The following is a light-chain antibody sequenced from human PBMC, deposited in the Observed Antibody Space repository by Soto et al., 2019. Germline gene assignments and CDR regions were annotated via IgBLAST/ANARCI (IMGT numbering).Light chain of an antibody. J-gene: IGKJ2*01. CDR2: KVS. Sequence: DVLMTQSPLSLPVTLGQPASISSKSSQSLVHSDGNTYLNWFHQRPGQSPRRLIYKVSSRDSGVPDRFNGSGSGTDFTLKISRVEAEDVGVYYCMQGTYWPPYTFGQGTKVDIK. V-gene: IGKV2-30*02. CDR3: MQGTYWPPYT. CDR1: QSLVHSDGNTY.